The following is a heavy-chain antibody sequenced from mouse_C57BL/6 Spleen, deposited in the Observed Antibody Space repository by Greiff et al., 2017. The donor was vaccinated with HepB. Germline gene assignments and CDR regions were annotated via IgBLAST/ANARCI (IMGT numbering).Heavy chain of an antibody. CDR2: ISGGGGNT. D-gene: IGHD4-1*01. J-gene: IGHJ2*01. CDR1: GFTFSSYT. CDR3: ARHLNWDFDY. Sequence: EVQLQESGGGLVKPGGSLKLSCAASGFTFSSYTMSWVRQTPEKRLEWVATISGGGGNTYYPDSVKGRFTISRDNAKNTLYLQMSSLRSEDTALYYCARHLNWDFDYWGQGTTLTVSS. V-gene: IGHV5-9*01.